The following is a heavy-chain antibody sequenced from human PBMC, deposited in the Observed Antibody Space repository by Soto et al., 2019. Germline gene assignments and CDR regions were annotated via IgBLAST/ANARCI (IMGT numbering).Heavy chain of an antibody. J-gene: IGHJ5*02. V-gene: IGHV3-48*01. Sequence: GSLRLSCAASGFTFSSYSMNWVRQAPGKGLEWVSYISSSSSTIYYADSVKGRFTISRDNAKNSLYLQMNSLRAEDTAVYYCARESAVTPIWFDPWGQGTLVTVSS. CDR1: GFTFSSYS. D-gene: IGHD4-4*01. CDR3: ARESAVTPIWFDP. CDR2: ISSSSSTI.